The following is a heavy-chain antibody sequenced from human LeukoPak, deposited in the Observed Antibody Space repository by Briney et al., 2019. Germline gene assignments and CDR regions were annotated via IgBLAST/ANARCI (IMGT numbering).Heavy chain of an antibody. CDR1: GYTFTGYY. J-gene: IGHJ4*02. CDR2: INPNSGGT. CDR3: ARVAGIAASPHFDY. Sequence: ASVKVSCKASGYTFTGYYMHWVRQAPGQGLEWMGWINPNSGGTNYAQNFQGRVTMTRDTSISTVYMELSRLRYDDTAVYYCARVAGIAASPHFDYWGQGTLVTVSS. V-gene: IGHV1-2*02. D-gene: IGHD6-13*01.